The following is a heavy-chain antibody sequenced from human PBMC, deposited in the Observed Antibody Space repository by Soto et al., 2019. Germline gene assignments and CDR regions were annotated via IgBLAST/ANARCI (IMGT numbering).Heavy chain of an antibody. V-gene: IGHV4-59*01. CDR1: GGSISSYY. CDR2: IYYSGST. J-gene: IGHJ3*02. CDR3: TRSVGCSGGSCVHNAFDI. Sequence: SDTLSLTCTISGGSISSYYWNWIRQPPGKGLEWIGYIYYSGSTNYNPSLKSRVTISIDTSKNQFSLKLSSVTAADTAIYYCTRSVGCSGGSCVHNAFDIWGQGTMVTVSS. D-gene: IGHD2-15*01.